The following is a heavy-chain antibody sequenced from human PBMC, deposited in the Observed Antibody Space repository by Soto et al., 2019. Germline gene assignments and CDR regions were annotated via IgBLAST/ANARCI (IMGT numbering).Heavy chain of an antibody. J-gene: IGHJ3*02. CDR1: GYTFNSHA. V-gene: IGHV1-46*02. Sequence: ASVKVSCKASGYTFNSHAIHWVRQAPGQGLEWMGIINPSGGSTSYAQKFQGRVTMTRDTSTSTVYMELSSLRSEDTAVYYCARDIVLVPAAPDAFDIWGQGTMVTVSS. CDR3: ARDIVLVPAAPDAFDI. D-gene: IGHD2-2*01. CDR2: INPSGGST.